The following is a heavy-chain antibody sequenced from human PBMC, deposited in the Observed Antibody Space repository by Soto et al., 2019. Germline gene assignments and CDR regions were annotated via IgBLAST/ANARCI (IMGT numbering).Heavy chain of an antibody. CDR1: GFTFNTYA. CDR3: AKELSGVRSTYSYAMDV. D-gene: IGHD2-15*01. V-gene: IGHV3-23*01. CDR2: ISGRGAST. J-gene: IGHJ6*02. Sequence: PGGSLRLSCAASGFTFNTYAINWVRQAPGKGLEWVSGISGRGASTYYADPVKGRLSISRDNSKNTVYLQMNNLRAEDTAIYYCAKELSGVRSTYSYAMDVWGQGTTVTVSS.